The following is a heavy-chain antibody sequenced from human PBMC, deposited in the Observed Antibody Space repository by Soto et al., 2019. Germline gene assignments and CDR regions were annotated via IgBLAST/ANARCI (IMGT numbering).Heavy chain of an antibody. D-gene: IGHD3-10*01. CDR1: GGTFSPYT. J-gene: IGHJ4*02. CDR2: IIPFHGVT. CDR3: TRDWEITVSTWSFGGF. Sequence: QVQLVQSGAEVKKPGSSVKVSCKASGGTFSPYTINWVRQAPGRGLEWMGRIIPFHGVTNYAQKFQARVTITADKPTNTAYMELSGLRFEDTAMYYCTRDWEITVSTWSFGGFWGRGTLVTVSS. V-gene: IGHV1-69*08.